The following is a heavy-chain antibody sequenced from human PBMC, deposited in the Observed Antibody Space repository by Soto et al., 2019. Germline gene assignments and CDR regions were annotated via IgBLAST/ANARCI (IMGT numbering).Heavy chain of an antibody. CDR1: GFSFSSIGEG. J-gene: IGHJ6*02. D-gene: IGHD2-21*02. V-gene: IGHV2-5*02. CDR3: VQSRCGGDCLQSYSSHSYYGLDV. Sequence: QITLKKSGPTLVKPTQTLTLTCTFPGFSFSSIGEGVGWIRQPPGKALEWLALIYWDDDKRYSPSLKSRLTIPKDTSKNQVVLTMTNMDPVDTATYYCVQSRCGGDCLQSYSSHSYYGLDVWGQGTTVTVSS. CDR2: IYWDDDK.